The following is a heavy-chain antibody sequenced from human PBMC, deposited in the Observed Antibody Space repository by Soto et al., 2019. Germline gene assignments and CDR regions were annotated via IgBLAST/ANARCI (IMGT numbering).Heavy chain of an antibody. CDR1: GYSFTSYW. J-gene: IGHJ3*02. CDR2: IYPGDSDT. Sequence: GESLKISCKGSGYSFTSYWIGWVRQMPGKGLEWMGIIYPGDSDTRYSPSFQGQVTISADKSISTAYLRWSSLKASDTAMYYCASKGDYYDSSGYPTGDAFDIWGQGTMVTVSS. CDR3: ASKGDYYDSSGYPTGDAFDI. V-gene: IGHV5-51*01. D-gene: IGHD3-22*01.